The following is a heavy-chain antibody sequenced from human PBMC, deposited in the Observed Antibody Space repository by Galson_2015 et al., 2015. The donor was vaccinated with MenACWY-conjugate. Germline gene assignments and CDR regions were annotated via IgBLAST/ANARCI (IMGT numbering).Heavy chain of an antibody. CDR1: GFTFSTFG. CDR3: AKASFGVTIGEVFAFDS. J-gene: IGHJ3*01. CDR2: ISTSGSRT. V-gene: IGHV3-23*05. D-gene: IGHD3-3*01. Sequence: SLRLSCAVSGFTFSTFGMSWVRQAPGKGLEWVAAISTSGSRTYYADSVKGRFIISRDNSDNRLYLQMNTLRAEDTALYYCAKASFGVTIGEVFAFDSWGQGTMIIVFS.